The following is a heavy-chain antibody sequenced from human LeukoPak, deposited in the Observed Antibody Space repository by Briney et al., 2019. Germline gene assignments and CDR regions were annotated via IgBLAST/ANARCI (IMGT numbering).Heavy chain of an antibody. Sequence: SQTLSLTCAIPGESVSSDDAAWSWIRQSPSRGLEWLGRTYYRSKWYYHYAISVKSRISVNPDTSKNQFSLQLNSVTPEDSAVYYCARGNLHFDYWGQGTLVTVSS. CDR3: ARGNLHFDY. CDR2: TYYRSKWYY. CDR1: GESVSSDDAA. V-gene: IGHV6-1*01. J-gene: IGHJ4*02.